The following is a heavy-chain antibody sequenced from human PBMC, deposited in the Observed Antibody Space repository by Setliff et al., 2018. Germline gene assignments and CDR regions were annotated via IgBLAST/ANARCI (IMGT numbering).Heavy chain of an antibody. V-gene: IGHV4-4*07. CDR2: LHTSGTT. CDR3: ARDNTIVGATDY. D-gene: IGHD1-26*01. CDR1: GVSVASHY. J-gene: IGHJ4*02. Sequence: PSETLSLTCTVSGVSVASHYWSWIRQAPGTGLEWIGRLHTSGTTVYNPSLKGRVTISADTSTNHFSLKLTSVTAADTAVYYCARDNTIVGATDYWGQGALVTVSS.